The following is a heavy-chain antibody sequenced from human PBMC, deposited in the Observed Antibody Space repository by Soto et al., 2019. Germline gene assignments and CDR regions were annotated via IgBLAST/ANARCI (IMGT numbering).Heavy chain of an antibody. D-gene: IGHD6-13*01. CDR3: ARAGSSSGYFDY. J-gene: IGHJ4*02. Sequence: PSETLSLTCAVSGGSISSYYWSWIRQPPGKGLEWIGYIYYSGSTKYNPSLKSRVTISVDTSKNQFSLKLSSVTAADTAVYYCARAGSSSGYFDYWGQGTLVTVSS. CDR1: GGSISSYY. CDR2: IYYSGST. V-gene: IGHV4-59*01.